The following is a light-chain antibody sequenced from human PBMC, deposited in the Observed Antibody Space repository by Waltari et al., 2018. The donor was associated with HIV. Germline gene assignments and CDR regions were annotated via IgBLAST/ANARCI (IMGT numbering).Light chain of an antibody. Sequence: DIQMTQSPSSLSASVGDRVTLTCQASQDISNYLNWYQQKPGKAPKLLIYDASNFETGVPSRFSGSGSGTEFTFTISSLQPEDIATYYCQQYDNLPLYTVGQGTKLEIK. CDR3: QQYDNLPLYT. CDR1: QDISNY. V-gene: IGKV1-33*01. J-gene: IGKJ2*01. CDR2: DAS.